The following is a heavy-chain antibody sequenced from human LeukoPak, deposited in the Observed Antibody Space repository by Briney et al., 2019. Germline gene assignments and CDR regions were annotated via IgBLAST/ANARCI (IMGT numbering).Heavy chain of an antibody. CDR2: INPSGGST. D-gene: IGHD6-19*01. J-gene: IGHJ3*02. CDR1: GYTFTGYH. Sequence: ASVKVSCKSSGYTFTGYHMHWVRQAPGQGLEWMGIINPSGGSTSYAQKFQGRVTMTRDTSTSTVYMELSSLRSEDTAVYYCARESSSGLMNDAFDIWGQGTMVTVSS. CDR3: ARESSSGLMNDAFDI. V-gene: IGHV1-46*01.